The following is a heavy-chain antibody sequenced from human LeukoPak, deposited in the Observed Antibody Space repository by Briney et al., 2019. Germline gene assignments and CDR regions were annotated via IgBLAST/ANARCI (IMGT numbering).Heavy chain of an antibody. J-gene: IGHJ3*01. CDR3: ARDPGYGYSGAFDV. V-gene: IGHV3-11*04. D-gene: IGHD5-18*01. Sequence: PGGSLRLSCAVFEFTFGDYCMNWVRQAPGKGLERVSYISSTGSTIYYADSVKGRFTISRDKAKSSLYLQMNSLRAEDTAVYYCARDPGYGYSGAFDVWGQGTVVTVSS. CDR1: EFTFGDYC. CDR2: ISSTGSTI.